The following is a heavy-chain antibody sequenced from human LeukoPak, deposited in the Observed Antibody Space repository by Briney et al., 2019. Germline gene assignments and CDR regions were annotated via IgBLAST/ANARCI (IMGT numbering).Heavy chain of an antibody. CDR1: GFTFSRYW. J-gene: IGHJ4*02. CDR2: IKSDGSST. Sequence: PGGSLSLSCAASGFTFSRYWMHWVRQAPGKGLVWVSCIKSDGSSTSIADSAKGRFTISRDNAKNTVYLQMNSLRAEDTAVYYCARDNRSYNFDYWGQGTLVTVSS. V-gene: IGHV3-74*01. D-gene: IGHD1-26*01. CDR3: ARDNRSYNFDY.